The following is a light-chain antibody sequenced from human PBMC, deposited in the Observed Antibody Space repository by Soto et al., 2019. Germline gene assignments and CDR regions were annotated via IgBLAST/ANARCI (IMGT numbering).Light chain of an antibody. J-gene: IGLJ1*01. CDR3: CTDAGSYKV. Sequence: QSALTQPPSASGSPGQSVTISCTGTSSDVGGYNYVSWYQQHPGKAPKLLIYHVSKRPSGVPDRFSGSKSGNTASLTISGLQAEDEADYYCCTDAGSYKVFGIGTKLTVL. CDR2: HVS. V-gene: IGLV2-8*01. CDR1: SSDVGGYNY.